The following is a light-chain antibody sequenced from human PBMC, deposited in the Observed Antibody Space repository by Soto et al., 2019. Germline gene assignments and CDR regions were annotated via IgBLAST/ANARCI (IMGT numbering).Light chain of an antibody. J-gene: IGLJ1*01. CDR1: SSDVGGYNY. CDR3: SSYTNINTRACV. CDR2: EVN. Sequence: QSVLTQPPSASGSPGQSVTISCTGTSSDVGGYNYVSWYQQHPGKAPKLMIYEVNKRPLGVPDRFSGSKSGNTASLTVSGLQAEDEADYYCSSYTNINTRACVFGTGTKLTVL. V-gene: IGLV2-8*01.